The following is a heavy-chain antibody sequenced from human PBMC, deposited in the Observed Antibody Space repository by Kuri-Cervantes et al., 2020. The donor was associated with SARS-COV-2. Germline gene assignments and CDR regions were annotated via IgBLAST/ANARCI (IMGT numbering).Heavy chain of an antibody. CDR1: GFTVSSSY. J-gene: IGHJ4*02. V-gene: IGHV3-66*02. CDR2: IYSGGST. Sequence: ETLSLTCAASGFTVSSSYMSWVRQAPGKGLGWVSVIYSGGSTYYADSVKGRFTISRDNSKNTLYLQMNSLRAEDTAVYYCARDRSTHYFDYWGQGTLVTVSS. CDR3: ARDRSTHYFDY.